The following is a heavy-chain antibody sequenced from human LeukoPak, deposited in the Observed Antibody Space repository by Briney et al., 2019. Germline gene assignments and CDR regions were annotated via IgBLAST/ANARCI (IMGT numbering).Heavy chain of an antibody. CDR3: ARDPPTRPLYGSGSYISMNYYYGMDV. CDR1: GGSFSGYY. CDR2: INHSGST. J-gene: IGHJ6*02. D-gene: IGHD3-10*01. V-gene: IGHV4-34*01. Sequence: SETPSLTCAVYGGSFSGYYWSWIRQPPGKGLEWIGEINHSGSTNYNPSLKSRVTISVDTSKNQFSLKLSSVTAADTAVYYCARDPPTRPLYGSGSYISMNYYYGMDVWGQGTTVTVSS.